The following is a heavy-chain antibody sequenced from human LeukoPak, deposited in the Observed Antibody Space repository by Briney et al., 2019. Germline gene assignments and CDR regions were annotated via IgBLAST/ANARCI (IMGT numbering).Heavy chain of an antibody. CDR2: IYYSGST. V-gene: IGHV4-59*01. J-gene: IGHJ6*02. CDR1: GGSISSYY. CDR3: AREIGRSGYDGSYYYYGMDV. D-gene: IGHD5-12*01. Sequence: SETLSLTCTVSGGSISSYYWSWIRQPPGKGLEWIGYIYYSGSTNYNPSLKSRVTISVDTSKNQFSLKLSSVTAADTAVYYCAREIGRSGYDGSYYYYGMDVWGQGTTVTVSS.